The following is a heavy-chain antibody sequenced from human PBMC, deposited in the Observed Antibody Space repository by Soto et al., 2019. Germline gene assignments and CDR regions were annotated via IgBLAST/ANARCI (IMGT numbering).Heavy chain of an antibody. V-gene: IGHV3-23*01. J-gene: IGHJ6*02. CDR2: ISGSGGST. CDR3: ANEGLDYGAYWLDYYYGMDG. Sequence: EVQLLESGGGLVQPGGSLRLSCAASGFTFSSYAMSWVRQAPGKGLEWVSAISGSGGSTYYAESVKGRFTISRDNSKNLLYLQMNRLRAKDRAVYYCANEGLDYGAYWLDYYYGMDGCGQGTTVTVFS. D-gene: IGHD4-17*01. CDR1: GFTFSSYA.